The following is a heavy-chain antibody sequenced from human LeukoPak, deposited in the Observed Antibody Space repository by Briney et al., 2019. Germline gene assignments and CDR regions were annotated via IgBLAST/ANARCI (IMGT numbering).Heavy chain of an antibody. CDR3: AILRGSLVHLHY. Sequence: GGSLRLSCAASGFTFSSYAMSWVRQAPGKGLEWVSAISGSGGSTYYADSVKGRFTISRDNSKNTLYLQMNSLRAEDTAVYYCAILRGSLVHLHYWGQGTLVTVSS. V-gene: IGHV3-23*01. D-gene: IGHD1-26*01. CDR2: ISGSGGST. J-gene: IGHJ4*02. CDR1: GFTFSSYA.